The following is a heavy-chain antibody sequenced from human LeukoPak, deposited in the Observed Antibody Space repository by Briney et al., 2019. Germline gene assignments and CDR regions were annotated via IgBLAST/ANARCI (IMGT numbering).Heavy chain of an antibody. Sequence: PGGSLRLSCAASGFTFSTYSMNWVRQAPGKGLEWVSSISSSSSYIYYADSVKGRFTISRDNSKNTLYLQMNSLRAEDTAVYYCANPRNIVVVPAAISPYYFDYWGQGTLVTVSS. D-gene: IGHD2-2*02. V-gene: IGHV3-21*04. CDR3: ANPRNIVVVPAAISPYYFDY. J-gene: IGHJ4*02. CDR2: ISSSSSYI. CDR1: GFTFSTYS.